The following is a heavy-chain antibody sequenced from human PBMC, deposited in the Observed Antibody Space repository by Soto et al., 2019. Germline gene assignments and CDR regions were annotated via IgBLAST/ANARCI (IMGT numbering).Heavy chain of an antibody. D-gene: IGHD4-17*01. CDR3: ASTTVTTRSYSSMDV. Sequence: SETLSLTGTVSGGSICSYYWSWIRQPPGKGLEGIGYIYYSGSANYNPSLRSRVTISVNTSKNQFSLKLSSLTAADTAVYYCASTTVTTRSYSSMDVWGKGTRVTVSS. CDR1: GGSICSYY. CDR2: IYYSGSA. V-gene: IGHV4-59*01. J-gene: IGHJ6*03.